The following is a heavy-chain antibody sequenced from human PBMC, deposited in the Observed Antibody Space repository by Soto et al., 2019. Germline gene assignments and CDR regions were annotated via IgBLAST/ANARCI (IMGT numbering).Heavy chain of an antibody. CDR3: ARIPSYDTSGPLDYYYGMDV. CDR1: GYMFTSYD. Sequence: QVQLVQSGAEVKKPGASVTVSCTASGYMFTSYDIGWVRQATGQGLEWMGWMNPNSGNTGYAQNFQGRVTMTSHTSMGKAYMELSSLRSDDTAVYYCARIPSYDTSGPLDYYYGMDVWGQGTTVTVSS. D-gene: IGHD3-22*01. CDR2: MNPNSGNT. J-gene: IGHJ6*02. V-gene: IGHV1-8*01.